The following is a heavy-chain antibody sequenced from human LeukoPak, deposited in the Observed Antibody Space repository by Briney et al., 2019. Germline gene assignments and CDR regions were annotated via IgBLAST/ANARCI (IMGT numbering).Heavy chain of an antibody. V-gene: IGHV3-53*01. CDR1: GFTVSSNY. J-gene: IGHJ4*02. CDR2: IYSGGST. Sequence: GGSLRLSCAASGFTVSSNYMSWVRQAPGKGLEWVSVIYSGGSTYYEDSVKGRFTISRDNSKNTLYLQMNSLRAEDMFVYKRARAYDILTGYYYFDYWGQGTLVTVSS. D-gene: IGHD3-9*01. CDR3: ARAYDILTGYYYFDY.